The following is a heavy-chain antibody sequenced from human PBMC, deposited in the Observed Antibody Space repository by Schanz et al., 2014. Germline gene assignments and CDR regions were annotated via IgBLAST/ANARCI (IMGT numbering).Heavy chain of an antibody. J-gene: IGHJ5*02. Sequence: QVQLQESGPGLVKPSETLSLTCTVSGGSISSHFWSWIRQPPGKGLEWIGYMYHSGSSNYNPSLKSRVTISVDTSKNQFSLKMTSLTAADTAVYYCARAVGGNSALEWFDPWGQGTLVTVSS. CDR1: GGSISSHF. CDR3: ARAVGGNSALEWFDP. CDR2: MYHSGSS. V-gene: IGHV4-59*11. D-gene: IGHD2-21*01.